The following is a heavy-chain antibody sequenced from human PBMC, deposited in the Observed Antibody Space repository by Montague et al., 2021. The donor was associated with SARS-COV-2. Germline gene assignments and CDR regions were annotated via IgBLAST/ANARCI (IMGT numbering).Heavy chain of an antibody. CDR3: ARDLLPPRTAIKTNFFGLDV. V-gene: IGHV4-59*01. D-gene: IGHD2-21*02. Sequence: SETLSLTCTVPGGFISSSYWSWIRQPPGRGLEWIGYIYHSGNTNYNPSLKSRVTISIDTSMNQLPLSLSSMTAADTSVYFCARDLLPPRTAIKTNFFGLDVWGQGTTVIASS. CDR2: IYHSGNT. CDR1: GGFISSSY. J-gene: IGHJ6*02.